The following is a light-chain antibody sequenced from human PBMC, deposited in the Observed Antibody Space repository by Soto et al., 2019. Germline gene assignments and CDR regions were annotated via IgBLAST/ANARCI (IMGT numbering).Light chain of an antibody. Sequence: SALTQPASVSGSPGQSITISCTGTSGDVGGYNYVSWYQQHPGKAPKLMIYEVSNRPSGVSNRFSGSKSGNTASLTISGLQAEDEADYYCSSYTSSSTHYVFGTGTKVIVL. J-gene: IGLJ1*01. CDR1: SGDVGGYNY. V-gene: IGLV2-14*01. CDR3: SSYTSSSTHYV. CDR2: EVS.